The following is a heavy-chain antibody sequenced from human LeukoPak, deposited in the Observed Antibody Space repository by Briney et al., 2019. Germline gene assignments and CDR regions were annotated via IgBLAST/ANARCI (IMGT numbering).Heavy chain of an antibody. J-gene: IGHJ4*02. CDR1: GFTFSSYA. V-gene: IGHV3-23*01. D-gene: IGHD6-25*01. Sequence: PGGSLRLSCAASGFTFSSYAMSWVRQAPGKGLEWVSGISGSGANTYYAASVKGRFTISRDNSENTLYLQMNSLRAEDTAVYYCAKDRERSPSNWGQGTLVTVSS. CDR3: AKDRERSPSN. CDR2: ISGSGANT.